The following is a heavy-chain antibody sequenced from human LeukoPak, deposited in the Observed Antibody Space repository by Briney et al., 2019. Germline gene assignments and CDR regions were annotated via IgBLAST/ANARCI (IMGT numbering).Heavy chain of an antibody. J-gene: IGHJ3*02. CDR1: GFTFSSYS. D-gene: IGHD3-22*01. CDR2: IRSKAYGGTT. Sequence: GGPLRLSCAASGFTFSSYSMNWVRQAPGKGLEWVGFIRSKAYGGTTKNAASVKGRFTISRDDSRSIAYLQMNSLKTEDTAVYYCTRRYNYDSSGYYYVRDAFDIWGQGTMVTVSS. CDR3: TRRYNYDSSGYYYVRDAFDI. V-gene: IGHV3-49*04.